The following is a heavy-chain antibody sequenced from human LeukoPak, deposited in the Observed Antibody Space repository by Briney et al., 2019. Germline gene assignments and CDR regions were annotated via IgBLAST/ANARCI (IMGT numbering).Heavy chain of an antibody. CDR1: GYTFSSFY. CDR2: ITPNTGDT. J-gene: IGHJ4*02. D-gene: IGHD3-10*01. Sequence: GASVKVSCKASGYTFSSFYLHWVRQAPGQGLEWMGRITPNTGDTTYAPKFPDRLIMTRDRSTSTVYMELHSLRSEDTAVYYCARSRNYYRVYFDNWGQGTLAPVPS. CDR3: ARSRNYYRVYFDN. V-gene: IGHV1-46*01.